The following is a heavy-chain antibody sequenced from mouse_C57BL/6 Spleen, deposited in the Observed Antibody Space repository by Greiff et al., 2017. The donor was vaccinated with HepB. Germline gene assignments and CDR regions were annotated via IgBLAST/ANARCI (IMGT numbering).Heavy chain of an antibody. CDR1: GYTFTDYY. Sequence: VQLVESGAELVRPGASVKLSCKASGYTFTDYYINWVKQRPGQGLEWIARIYPGSGNTYYNEKFKGKATLTAEKSSSTAYMQLSSLTSEDSAVYFCAIFITTGTWFAYWGQGTLVTVSA. D-gene: IGHD1-1*01. V-gene: IGHV1-76*01. J-gene: IGHJ3*01. CDR3: AIFITTGTWFAY. CDR2: IYPGSGNT.